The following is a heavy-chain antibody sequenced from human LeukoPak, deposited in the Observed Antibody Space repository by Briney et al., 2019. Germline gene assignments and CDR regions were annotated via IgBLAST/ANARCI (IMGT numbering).Heavy chain of an antibody. D-gene: IGHD3-9*01. CDR3: AKFNDILTGYFDY. V-gene: IGHV3-23*01. CDR1: GFTFSSYA. Sequence: GGSLRLSCAASGFTFSSYAMSWVRQSPGKGLEWVSAISCGGGSTYYAYYTDSVKGRFTISRDNSRNTLYLQMNSLRAEDTAVYFCAKFNDILTGYFDYWGQGTLVTVSS. CDR2: ISCGGGSTYYA. J-gene: IGHJ4*02.